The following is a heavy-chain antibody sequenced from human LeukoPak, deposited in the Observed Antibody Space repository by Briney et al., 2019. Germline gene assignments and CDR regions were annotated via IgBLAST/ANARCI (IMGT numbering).Heavy chain of an antibody. V-gene: IGHV1-69*04. CDR1: GGTFSSYA. D-gene: IGHD2-15*01. Sequence: SVKVSCKASGGTFSSYAISWVRQAPGQGLEWMGRIIPIFGIANYAQKFQGRVTITADKSTSTAYMELSSLRSEDTAVYYCARDGYCSGGSCLQVKYYYYYGMDVWGQGTTVTVSS. J-gene: IGHJ6*02. CDR3: ARDGYCSGGSCLQVKYYYYYGMDV. CDR2: IIPIFGIA.